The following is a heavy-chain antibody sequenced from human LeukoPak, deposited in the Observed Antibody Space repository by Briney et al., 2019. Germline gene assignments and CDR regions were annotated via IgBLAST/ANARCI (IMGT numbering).Heavy chain of an antibody. V-gene: IGHV1-69*13. CDR3: ARAYDWNDGGIDY. J-gene: IGHJ4*02. CDR1: GGTFSSYA. Sequence: SVKVSCKASGGTFSSYAISWVRQAPGQGLEWMGGIIPIFGTANYAQKFQGRVTITADESTSTAYMELSSLRSEDTAVYYCARAYDWNDGGIDYWGQGTLVTVSS. CDR2: IIPIFGTA. D-gene: IGHD1-1*01.